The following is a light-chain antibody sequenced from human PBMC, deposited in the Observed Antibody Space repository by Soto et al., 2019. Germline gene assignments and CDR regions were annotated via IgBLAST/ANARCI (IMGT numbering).Light chain of an antibody. CDR2: AAS. Sequence: EIVLTQSPDTLSLSPGERATLFCRASQTLSINSLAWYQQKPGQAPRLLIYAASTRDTGIPDRFNGSGCGTDFALTINRLEPEDFAVYYCQQYDGAPLTFGPGTKVDVK. J-gene: IGKJ3*01. CDR3: QQYDGAPLT. V-gene: IGKV3-20*01. CDR1: QTLSINS.